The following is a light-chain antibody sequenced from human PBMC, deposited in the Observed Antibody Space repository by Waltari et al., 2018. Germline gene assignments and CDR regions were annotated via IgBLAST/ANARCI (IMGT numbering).Light chain of an antibody. CDR1: QSVSSQ. Sequence: EIVLTQSPATLSLSPGERVTLSCRASQSVSSQLAWDQQKPGQAPRLLIYDASYRSTGILARFSGSGAGTDFTLTISSLEPEDLAVYYCQQRYSWPRTFGQGTKLEIK. CDR3: QQRYSWPRT. CDR2: DAS. V-gene: IGKV3-11*01. J-gene: IGKJ2*01.